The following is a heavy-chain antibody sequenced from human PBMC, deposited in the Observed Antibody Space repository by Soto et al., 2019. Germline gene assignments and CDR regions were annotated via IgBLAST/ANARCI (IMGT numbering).Heavy chain of an antibody. J-gene: IGHJ4*02. CDR3: ARDTPVGATTDFDY. CDR2: ISAYNGNT. V-gene: IGHV1-18*01. Sequence: ASVKVSCKTSGYTFTSYGGSWVRQAPGQGLEWMGWISAYNGNTNYAQKLQGRVTMTTDTSTSTAYMELRSLRSDDTAVYYCARDTPVGATTDFDYWGQGTLVTVSS. CDR1: GYTFTSYG. D-gene: IGHD1-26*01.